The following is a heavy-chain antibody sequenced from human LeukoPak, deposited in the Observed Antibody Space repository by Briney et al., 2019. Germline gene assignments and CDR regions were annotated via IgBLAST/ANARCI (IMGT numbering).Heavy chain of an antibody. Sequence: GASVKVSCKASGYTFTSYGISWVRQAPGQGLEWMGWISAYNGNTNYAQKLQGRVTMTTDTSTSTAYMELRSLRSDDTAVYYCARDGRYFDWLLWGEFLKIPMFDYWGQGTLVTVSS. CDR3: ARDGRYFDWLLWGEFLKIPMFDY. D-gene: IGHD3-9*01. CDR1: GYTFTSYG. J-gene: IGHJ4*02. V-gene: IGHV1-18*01. CDR2: ISAYNGNT.